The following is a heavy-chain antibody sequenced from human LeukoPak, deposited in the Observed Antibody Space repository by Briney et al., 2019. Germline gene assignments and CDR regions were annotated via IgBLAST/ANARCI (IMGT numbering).Heavy chain of an antibody. V-gene: IGHV1-2*02. Sequence: ASVKVSCKASGYTFTGYYMHWVRQAPGQGLEWMGWINPNSGGTNYGQKFQGRVTMTRDTSISTAYMELSRLRSDDTAVYYCARVSARWPIRGDAFDIWGQGTMVTVSS. CDR2: INPNSGGT. CDR1: GYTFTGYY. D-gene: IGHD3-10*01. J-gene: IGHJ3*02. CDR3: ARVSARWPIRGDAFDI.